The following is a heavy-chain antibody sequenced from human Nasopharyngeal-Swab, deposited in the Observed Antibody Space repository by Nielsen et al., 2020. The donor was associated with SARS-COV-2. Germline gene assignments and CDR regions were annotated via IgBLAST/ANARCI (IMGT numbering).Heavy chain of an antibody. Sequence: GGSLRLSCAASGFTFSSYWMHWARQAPGKGLVWVSRINRDGSSTSYADSVKGRFTISRDNAKNTLYLQMNSLRAEDTAVYYCARYFPRPLDFWNHLSVSHLLYYYGMDVWGQGTTVTVSS. CDR1: GFTFSSYW. CDR2: INRDGSST. CDR3: ARYFPRPLDFWNHLSVSHLLYYYGMDV. J-gene: IGHJ6*02. V-gene: IGHV3-74*01. D-gene: IGHD3-3*01.